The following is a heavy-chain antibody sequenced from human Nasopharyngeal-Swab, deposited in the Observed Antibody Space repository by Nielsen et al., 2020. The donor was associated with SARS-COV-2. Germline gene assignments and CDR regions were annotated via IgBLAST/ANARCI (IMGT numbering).Heavy chain of an antibody. CDR2: ISKSSSTV. CDR1: GFTFSNYN. Sequence: GGSLRLSCAASGFTFSNYNMHWVRQAPGKGLEWISYISKSSSTVYYADPVKGRITISRDNAKSSLYLQMNRLTNEDTAVYYCAREGSFVAPDTFDRWGQGTLVTVSS. CDR3: AREGSFVAPDTFDR. V-gene: IGHV3-48*02. J-gene: IGHJ4*02. D-gene: IGHD5-12*01.